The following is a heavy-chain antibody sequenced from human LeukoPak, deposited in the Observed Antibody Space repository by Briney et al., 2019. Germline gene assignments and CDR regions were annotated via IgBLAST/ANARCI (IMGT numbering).Heavy chain of an antibody. V-gene: IGHV3-11*01. J-gene: IGHJ5*02. CDR1: GFTFSDYY. D-gene: IGHD3-10*01. Sequence: GGSLRLSCAASGFTFSDYYMSWIRQAPGKGLEWVSYISSSGGTTYYADSVKGRFTISRDNSKNTLYLQMNSLRAENTAVYYCARAGRITMVRGVTRNWFDAWGEGTLVTVSS. CDR2: ISSSGGTT. CDR3: ARAGRITMVRGVTRNWFDA.